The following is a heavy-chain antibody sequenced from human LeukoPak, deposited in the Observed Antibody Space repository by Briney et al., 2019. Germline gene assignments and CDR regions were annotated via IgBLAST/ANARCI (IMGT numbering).Heavy chain of an antibody. V-gene: IGHV1-3*01. CDR2: INAGNGNT. D-gene: IGHD6-19*01. CDR1: GYTFTSYA. J-gene: IGHJ4*02. Sequence: ASVKVSCKASGYTFTSYAMHWVRQAPEQRLEWMGWINAGNGNTKYSQKFQGRVTITRDTSASTAYMELSSLRSEDTAVYYCARDTTIAVAGTMDYWGQGTLVTVSS. CDR3: ARDTTIAVAGTMDY.